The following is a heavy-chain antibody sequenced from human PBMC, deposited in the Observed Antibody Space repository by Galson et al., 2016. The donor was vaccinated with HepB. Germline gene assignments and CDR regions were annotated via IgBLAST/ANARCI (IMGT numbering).Heavy chain of an antibody. V-gene: IGHV4-59*01. D-gene: IGHD2-2*01. Sequence: SETLSLTCSVSGDSINGSYWGWVRQPPGKGLEWIGYRYYRGSTSYNPSLKSRVDISVDTSKNEASLKLTSVTTADTAMYFCARGKFSSSYYDFWGQGTLVTVSS. CDR1: GDSINGSY. CDR3: ARGKFSSSYYDF. J-gene: IGHJ4*02. CDR2: RYYRGST.